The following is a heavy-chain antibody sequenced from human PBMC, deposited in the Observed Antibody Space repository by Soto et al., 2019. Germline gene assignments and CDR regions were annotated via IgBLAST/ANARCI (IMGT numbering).Heavy chain of an antibody. J-gene: IGHJ5*02. Sequence: SETLSLTCTVSGGSISSYYWSWIRQPPGKGLEWIGYIYYSGSTNYNPSLKSRVTISVDTSKNQFSLKLSSVTAADTAVYYCARGRDSSAPFDPWGQGTLVTVSS. CDR3: ARGRDSSAPFDP. D-gene: IGHD3-22*01. V-gene: IGHV4-59*01. CDR1: GGSISSYY. CDR2: IYYSGST.